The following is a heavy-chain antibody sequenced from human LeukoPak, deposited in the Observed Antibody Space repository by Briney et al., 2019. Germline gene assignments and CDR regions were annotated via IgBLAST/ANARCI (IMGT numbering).Heavy chain of an antibody. J-gene: IGHJ4*02. CDR3: ARNFISMVRGVIITTYFDY. V-gene: IGHV3-30*02. D-gene: IGHD3-10*01. Sequence: GGSLRLSCAASGFTFSSYGMHWVRQAPGKGLEWVAFIRYDGSNKYYADSVKGRFTISRDNSKNTLYLQMNSLRAEDTAVYYCARNFISMVRGVIITTYFDYWGQGTLVTVSS. CDR1: GFTFSSYG. CDR2: IRYDGSNK.